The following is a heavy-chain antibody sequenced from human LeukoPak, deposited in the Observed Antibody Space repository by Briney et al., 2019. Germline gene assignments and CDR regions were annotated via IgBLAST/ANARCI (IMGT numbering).Heavy chain of an antibody. Sequence: PGGSLRLSCAASGFTFSSYGMPWVRQAPGKGLEWVAFIRYDGSNKYYADSVKGRFTISRDNSKNTLYLQINSLRAEDTAVYYCAKDRSEVGATYFDYWGQGTLVTVSS. CDR1: GFTFSSYG. D-gene: IGHD1-26*01. CDR3: AKDRSEVGATYFDY. CDR2: IRYDGSNK. V-gene: IGHV3-30*02. J-gene: IGHJ4*02.